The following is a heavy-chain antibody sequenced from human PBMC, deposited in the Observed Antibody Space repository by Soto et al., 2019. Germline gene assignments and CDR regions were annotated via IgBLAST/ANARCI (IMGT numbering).Heavy chain of an antibody. CDR3: ARRPTRSRYDY. D-gene: IGHD3-3*01. J-gene: IGHJ4*02. V-gene: IGHV4-34*01. Sequence: LLQASETLSLTCAVYGGSFSGYYWSWIRQPPGKGLEWIGEINHSGSTNYNPSLKSRVTISVDTSKNQFSLKLSSVTAADTAVYYCARRPTRSRYDYWGQGTLVTVSS. CDR2: INHSGST. CDR1: GGSFSGYY.